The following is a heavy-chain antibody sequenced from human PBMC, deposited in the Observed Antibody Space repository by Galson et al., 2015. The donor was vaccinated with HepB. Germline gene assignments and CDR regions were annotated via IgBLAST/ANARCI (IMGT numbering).Heavy chain of an antibody. CDR3: ARDYDSRGYYLYYYYGMDV. CDR1: GYTFTSYG. V-gene: IGHV1-18*01. Sequence: SVKVSCKASGYTFTSYGIRWVRQAPGQGLEWMGWISAYNGNTNYAQKLQGRVTMTTDTSTSTVYMELRSLRSDDTAVYYCARDYDSRGYYLYYYYGMDVWGQGTTVTVSS. CDR2: ISAYNGNT. D-gene: IGHD3-22*01. J-gene: IGHJ6*02.